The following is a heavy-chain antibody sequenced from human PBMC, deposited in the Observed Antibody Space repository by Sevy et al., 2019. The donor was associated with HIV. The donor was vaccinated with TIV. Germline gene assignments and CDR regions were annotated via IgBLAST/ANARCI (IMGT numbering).Heavy chain of an antibody. V-gene: IGHV3-72*01. CDR3: STHAGIAAAGRVFDS. CDR2: TRNKADSYST. Sequence: GGSLRLSCAASGFTFSDHYMEWVRQAPGKGLEWVGRTRNKADSYSTEYAASVKGRFTISRDDSKNSLYLQMNSLKTEDTAVYYCSTHAGIAAAGRVFDSWGQGTLVTVSS. D-gene: IGHD6-13*01. J-gene: IGHJ4*02. CDR1: GFTFSDHY.